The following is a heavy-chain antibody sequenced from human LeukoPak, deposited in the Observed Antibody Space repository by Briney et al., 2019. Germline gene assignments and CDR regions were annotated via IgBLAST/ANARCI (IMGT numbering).Heavy chain of an antibody. V-gene: IGHV3-23*01. Sequence: GGSLRLSCAASGFMFSDYAFSWARQGPGKGLQWVSSISGSGAATYYADSVRGRFTISRDNSKNTLYLQMSTVRAEDTAVYYCAKDSYSGSGWYYFDCWGRGTLVTVSS. CDR2: ISGSGAAT. CDR3: AKDSYSGSGWYYFDC. D-gene: IGHD6-19*01. CDR1: GFMFSDYA. J-gene: IGHJ4*02.